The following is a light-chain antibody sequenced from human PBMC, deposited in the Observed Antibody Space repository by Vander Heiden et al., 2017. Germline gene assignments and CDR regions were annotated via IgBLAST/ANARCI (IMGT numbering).Light chain of an antibody. CDR2: GSS. CDR3: HEVSSYRHT. Sequence: IQLTQSPSSLSASVGDRVTVTCRASRGIGYPLARYPQTPGNAPRLLVYGSSTFETPVPLRFSGSGSGLAFTLSILSLQSEAFATYYFHEVSSYRHTFGGGTKLEIK. J-gene: IGKJ4*01. V-gene: IGKV1-13*01. CDR1: RGIGYP.